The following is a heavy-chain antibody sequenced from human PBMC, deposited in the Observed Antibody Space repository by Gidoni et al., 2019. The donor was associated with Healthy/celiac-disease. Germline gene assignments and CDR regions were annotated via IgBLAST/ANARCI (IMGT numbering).Heavy chain of an antibody. CDR2: IWYDGSNK. CDR3: ARGYDLIDY. CDR1: GFTFSSYG. D-gene: IGHD3-3*01. J-gene: IGHJ4*02. V-gene: IGHV3-33*01. Sequence: QVQLVESGGGVVQPGRPLRLSCEASGFTFSSYGMHWVRQAPGKGLEWVAVIWYDGSNKYYADSVKGRFTISRDNSKNTLYLQMNSLRAEDTAVYYCARGYDLIDYWGQGTLVTVSS.